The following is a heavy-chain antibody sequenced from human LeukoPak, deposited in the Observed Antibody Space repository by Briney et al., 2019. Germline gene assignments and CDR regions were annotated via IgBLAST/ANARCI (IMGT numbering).Heavy chain of an antibody. J-gene: IGHJ1*01. CDR2: ISPNSGGT. V-gene: IGHV1-2*04. CDR3: ARGGSITMVRGVIKYFQH. CDR1: GYTFTGYY. Sequence: ASVKVSCKASGYTFTGYYMHWVRQAPGQGLEWMGWISPNSGGTNYAQKFQGWVTMTRDTSISTAYMELSRLRSDDTAVYYCARGGSITMVRGVIKYFQHWGQGTLVTVSS. D-gene: IGHD3-10*01.